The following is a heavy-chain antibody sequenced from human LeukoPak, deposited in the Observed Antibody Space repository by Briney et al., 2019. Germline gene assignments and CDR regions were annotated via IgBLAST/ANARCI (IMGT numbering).Heavy chain of an antibody. CDR1: GYTFTSYY. CDR3: AKAAPRSNNQLDY. Sequence: ASVKVSCKASGYTFTSYYMHWVRQAPGQGLEWMGIINPSGGSTDYAQKFRGRVTMTRDTATSTVYMELSSLRSEDTAVYYCAKAAPRSNNQLDYWGQGTLVTVSS. J-gene: IGHJ4*02. V-gene: IGHV1-46*01. CDR2: INPSGGST. D-gene: IGHD1-14*01.